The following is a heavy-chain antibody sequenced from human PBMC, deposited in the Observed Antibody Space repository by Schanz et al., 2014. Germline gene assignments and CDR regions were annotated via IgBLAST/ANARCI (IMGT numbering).Heavy chain of an antibody. CDR1: GFTVTSYY. V-gene: IGHV3-53*01. Sequence: VQLVESGGGVVRPGGSLRLSCAASGFTVTSYYMSWVRQAPGKGLEWVSVIYSGDNTYYADSVKGRFTISRDNSKNTVYLQMNSLRAEDTAVYFCASLIGTTSAHFYGMDVWGQGTTVTVSS. CDR3: ASLIGTTSAHFYGMDV. CDR2: IYSGDNT. J-gene: IGHJ6*02. D-gene: IGHD1-7*01.